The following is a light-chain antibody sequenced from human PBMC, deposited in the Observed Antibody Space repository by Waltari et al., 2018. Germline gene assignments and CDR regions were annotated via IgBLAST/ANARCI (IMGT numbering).Light chain of an antibody. J-gene: IGKJ4*01. CDR2: GAS. Sequence: DIQLTQSPSFLSASVGDRVPITCRASQGISSYLARYQQKPGKAPKFLIYGASTLQSGVPSRFSGSGSGTEFTLTISSLQPEDFATYYCQQLDGYPLTFGGGTKVEIK. CDR3: QQLDGYPLT. CDR1: QGISSY. V-gene: IGKV1-9*01.